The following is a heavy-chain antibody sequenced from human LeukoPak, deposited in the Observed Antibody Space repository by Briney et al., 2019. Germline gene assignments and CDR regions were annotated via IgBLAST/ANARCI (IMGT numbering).Heavy chain of an antibody. CDR2: VDHTGST. J-gene: IGHJ6*03. Sequence: SEPLSLTCSVSDDSITMYYWTWIRQPPGKGLEWIGYVDHTGSTNFNPSLNGRVSISRDTTKNLFSLRLRSVTAADTAVYFCARGRVSSSTWYSTYYYYFYMDVWGKGTTVTVSS. CDR1: DDSITMYY. V-gene: IGHV4-59*01. D-gene: IGHD1-1*01. CDR3: ARGRVSSSTWYSTYYYYFYMDV.